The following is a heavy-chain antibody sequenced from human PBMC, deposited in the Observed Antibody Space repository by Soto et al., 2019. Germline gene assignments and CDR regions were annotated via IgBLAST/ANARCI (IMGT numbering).Heavy chain of an antibody. Sequence: GGSLRLSCAASGFTFSSYAMHWVRQAPGKGLEYVSAISSNGGSTYYANSVKGRFTISRDNSKNTLYLQMGSLRAEDMAVYYCARGMTTDDYWGQGTLVTVSS. V-gene: IGHV3-64*01. CDR3: ARGMTTDDY. CDR2: ISSNGGST. D-gene: IGHD4-17*01. J-gene: IGHJ4*02. CDR1: GFTFSSYA.